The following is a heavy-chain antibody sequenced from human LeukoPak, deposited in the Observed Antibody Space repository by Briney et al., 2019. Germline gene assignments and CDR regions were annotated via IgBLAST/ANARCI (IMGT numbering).Heavy chain of an antibody. CDR3: AARPADGRGIILPFDY. D-gene: IGHD1-14*01. V-gene: IGHV3-23*01. Sequence: GGSLRLSRAPSGFTFSSYAMSWVCHSPGKGQECGSAISGSGGSTYYADSVNGRFTISRDNSKNTLYLQMNSLRAEDTAVYYCAARPADGRGIILPFDYWGQGTLVTVSS. CDR1: GFTFSSYA. CDR2: ISGSGGST. J-gene: IGHJ4*02.